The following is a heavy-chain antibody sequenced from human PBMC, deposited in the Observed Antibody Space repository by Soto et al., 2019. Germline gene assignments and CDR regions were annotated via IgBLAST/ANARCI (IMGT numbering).Heavy chain of an antibody. Sequence: GGSLRLSCAASGFTFRSYAMHWVRQAPGKGLEWVAAISYDGNNKYDADSVKGRFTISRDNSKNTLYLQMNSLRAEDTAVYYCARDRGYGDPRGVFDYWGQGTLVTVSS. V-gene: IGHV3-30-3*01. D-gene: IGHD4-17*01. CDR2: ISYDGNNK. CDR3: ARDRGYGDPRGVFDY. J-gene: IGHJ4*02. CDR1: GFTFRSYA.